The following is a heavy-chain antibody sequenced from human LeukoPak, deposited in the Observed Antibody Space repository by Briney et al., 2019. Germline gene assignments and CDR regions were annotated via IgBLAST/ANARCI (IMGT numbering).Heavy chain of an antibody. D-gene: IGHD6-6*01. CDR3: ARDLRSSSPYYYYYYMDV. Sequence: GGSLRLSCAASGFTFSSYEMNWVRQAPGKGLEWVSYISSSSSTIYYADSVKGRFTISRDNAKNSLYLQMNSLRAEDTAVYYCARDLRSSSPYYYYYYMDVWGKGTTVTVSS. V-gene: IGHV3-48*01. CDR1: GFTFSSYE. CDR2: ISSSSSTI. J-gene: IGHJ6*03.